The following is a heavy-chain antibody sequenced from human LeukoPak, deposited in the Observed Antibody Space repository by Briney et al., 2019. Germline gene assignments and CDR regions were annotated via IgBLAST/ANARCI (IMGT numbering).Heavy chain of an antibody. Sequence: VASVKVSCTASGYTFTSYYMHWVRQAPGQGLEWMGIINPSGGSTSYAQKFQGRVTMTRDTSTSTVYMELSSLRSEDTAVYYCARDRSRIEAAGPFDYWGQGTLVTVSS. CDR2: INPSGGST. D-gene: IGHD6-13*01. V-gene: IGHV1-46*01. CDR3: ARDRSRIEAAGPFDY. CDR1: GYTFTSYY. J-gene: IGHJ4*02.